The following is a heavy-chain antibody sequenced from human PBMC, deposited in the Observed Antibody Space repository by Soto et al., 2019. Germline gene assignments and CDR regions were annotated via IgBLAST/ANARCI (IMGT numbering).Heavy chain of an antibody. J-gene: IGHJ4*02. D-gene: IGHD3-16*01. Sequence: QVHLVQSGAEVKMPGASVKVSCKASGFTFTSYAITWVRQAPGQGLEWMGWISAYNGGTNYAQKVQGRVTMTTDSSTSTAYMELGSLTSDDTAVYFCARDFTGWPPDGVDSWGQGTLVTVSA. CDR3: ARDFTGWPPDGVDS. V-gene: IGHV1-18*01. CDR1: GFTFTSYA. CDR2: ISAYNGGT.